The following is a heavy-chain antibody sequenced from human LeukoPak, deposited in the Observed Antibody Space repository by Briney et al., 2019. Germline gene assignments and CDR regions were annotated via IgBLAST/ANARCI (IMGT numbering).Heavy chain of an antibody. J-gene: IGHJ4*02. CDR1: GGSISSSSYY. CDR3: ARVYETNGYLY. CDR2: IYYSGST. Sequence: SETLSITCTVSGGSISSSSYYWGWIRQPPGKGLEWIGSIYYSGSTYYNPSLKSRVTISVDTSKNQFSLKLSSVTAADTAVYYCARVYETNGYLYWGQGSLVTVSS. V-gene: IGHV4-39*01. D-gene: IGHD3-22*01.